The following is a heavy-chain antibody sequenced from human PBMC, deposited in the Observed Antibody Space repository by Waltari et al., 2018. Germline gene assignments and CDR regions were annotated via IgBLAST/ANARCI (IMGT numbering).Heavy chain of an antibody. Sequence: EVQVLESGGGLVQPGGSLRLTCAASGFIFNNYAINWARQAPGKGLEGVSGINGDGDKTYYADSVKGRFTLSRDNSRNTLSLQMNSLRAEDTAVYYCAKAHFYDTSGYIEHWGQGTLVTVSS. CDR1: GFIFNNYA. J-gene: IGHJ5*02. CDR3: AKAHFYDTSGYIEH. V-gene: IGHV3-23*01. D-gene: IGHD3-22*01. CDR2: INGDGDKT.